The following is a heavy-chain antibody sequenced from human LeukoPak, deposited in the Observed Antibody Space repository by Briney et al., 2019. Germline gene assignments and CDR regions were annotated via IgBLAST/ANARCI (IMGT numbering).Heavy chain of an antibody. CDR2: INHSGST. CDR1: AGSFSGYY. Sequence: SETLSLTCAVYAGSFSGYYWSWIRQPPGKGLEWIGEINHSGSTNYNPSLKSRVTISVDTSKNQFSLKLSSVTAADTAVYYCARGRGIAAAVNYFDYWGQGTLVTVSS. D-gene: IGHD6-13*01. J-gene: IGHJ4*02. V-gene: IGHV4-34*01. CDR3: ARGRGIAAAVNYFDY.